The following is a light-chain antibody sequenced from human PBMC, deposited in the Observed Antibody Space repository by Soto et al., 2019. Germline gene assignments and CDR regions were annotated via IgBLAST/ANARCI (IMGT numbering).Light chain of an antibody. Sequence: QSVLTQPPSVSAAPGQKVTISCSGNSSNIGNNFVSWYLQPPGTAPKVLIYDDHKRPSGIPDRFSGFKSGTSATLGITGLQTGDEADYYCESLYSSLSAVLFGGGTKLTVL. V-gene: IGLV1-51*01. CDR2: DDH. J-gene: IGLJ2*01. CDR3: ESLYSSLSAVL. CDR1: SSNIGNNF.